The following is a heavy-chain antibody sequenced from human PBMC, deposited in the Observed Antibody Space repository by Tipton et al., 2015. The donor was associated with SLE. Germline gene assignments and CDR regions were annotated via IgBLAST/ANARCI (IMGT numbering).Heavy chain of an antibody. CDR2: VYYSGSTT. Sequence: TLSLTCTVSGGSISSHYWSWFRQPPGKGLEWIGYVYYSGSTTNYNPSLESRVTISVDTSKNQFSLTLSSVTAADTAVYYCASCLRSGRDWLYYYGMDVWGQAATVTVSS. CDR3: ASCLRSGRDWLYYYGMDV. CDR1: GGSISSHY. J-gene: IGHJ6*02. V-gene: IGHV4-59*11. D-gene: IGHD1-26*01.